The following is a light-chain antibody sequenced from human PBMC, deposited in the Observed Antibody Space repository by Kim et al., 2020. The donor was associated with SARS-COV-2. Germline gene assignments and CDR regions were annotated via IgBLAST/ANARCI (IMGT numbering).Light chain of an antibody. CDR2: YDS. V-gene: IGLV3-21*04. CDR1: NIGGKS. Sequence: SYELTQPPSVSVSPGQTASITCWGNNIGGKSVHWYQQKPGQSPVLVIYYDSDRPSGIPERFSGSNSGNTATLTISGIEAVDEADYYCQVWDSSTDRFVFG. CDR3: QVWDSSTDRFV. J-gene: IGLJ1*01.